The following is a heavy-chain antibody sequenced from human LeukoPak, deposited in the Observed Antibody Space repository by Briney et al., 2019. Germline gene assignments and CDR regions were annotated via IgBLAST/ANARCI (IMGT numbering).Heavy chain of an antibody. J-gene: IGHJ3*02. CDR3: ARGSSSSTSPHAFDI. Sequence: SETLSLTCTVSGGSISSGSYYWSWIRQPAGKGLEWIGRIYTSGSTNYNPSLKSRVTISVDTSNNQFSLKLSSVTAADTAVYYCARGSSSSTSPHAFDIWGKGTMVTVSS. CDR1: GGSISSGSYY. CDR2: IYTSGST. D-gene: IGHD2-2*01. V-gene: IGHV4-61*02.